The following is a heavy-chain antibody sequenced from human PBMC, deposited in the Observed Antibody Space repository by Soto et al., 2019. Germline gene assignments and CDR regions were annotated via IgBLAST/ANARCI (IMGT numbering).Heavy chain of an antibody. V-gene: IGHV3-74*01. CDR1: GFLFSTYW. D-gene: IGHD3-3*01. J-gene: IGHJ4*02. CDR2: IKSDGSST. CDR3: AIGGGDYTYFDH. Sequence: EVQLVESGGGLVQPGGSLRLSCAASGFLFSTYWMFWVRQVPRKGLLWVSRIKSDGSSTSYADSVKGRFTISRDNTKNTVYLQMASMRADDTAVYYCAIGGGDYTYFDHWGQGILVTVSS.